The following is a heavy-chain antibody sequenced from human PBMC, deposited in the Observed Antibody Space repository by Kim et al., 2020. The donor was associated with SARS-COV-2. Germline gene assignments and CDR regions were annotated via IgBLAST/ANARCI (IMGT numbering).Heavy chain of an antibody. D-gene: IGHD6-13*01. CDR1: GFTFSNAW. CDR2: IKSKTDGGTT. CDR3: TTSPGYSSSWVKFQH. Sequence: GGSLRLSCAASGFTFSNAWMSWVRQAPGKGLEWVGRIKSKTDGGTTDYAAPVKGRFTISRDDSKNTLYLQMNSLKTEDTAVYYCTTSPGYSSSWVKFQHWGQGTLVTVSS. J-gene: IGHJ1*01. V-gene: IGHV3-15*01.